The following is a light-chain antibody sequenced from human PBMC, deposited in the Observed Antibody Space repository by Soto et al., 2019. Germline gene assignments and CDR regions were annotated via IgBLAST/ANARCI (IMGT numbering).Light chain of an antibody. CDR2: KVS. V-gene: IGKV2-30*01. CDR3: MQGPPWP. CDR1: QSLVYSDGNTY. J-gene: IGKJ5*01. Sequence: DVVMTQSPLSLPVTLGQPASISCRSSQSLVYSDGNTYLNWFQQRPGQSPRRLIYKVSNRDSGVPDRFSGSGSGTDFTLKISRVEAEDVGVYYCMQGPPWPFGQGTRLEIK.